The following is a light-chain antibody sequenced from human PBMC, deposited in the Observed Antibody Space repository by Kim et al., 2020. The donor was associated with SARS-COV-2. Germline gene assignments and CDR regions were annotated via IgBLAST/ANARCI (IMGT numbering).Light chain of an antibody. CDR2: YDS. CDR3: QVWDSSSDHHYV. J-gene: IGLJ1*01. CDR1: NIGSKS. V-gene: IGLV3-21*04. Sequence: PGKTARITCGGNNIGSKSVHWYQQKPGQAPVLVIYYDSDRPSGIPERFSGSNSGNTATLTISRVEVGDEADYYCQVWDSSSDHHYVFGTGTKVTVL.